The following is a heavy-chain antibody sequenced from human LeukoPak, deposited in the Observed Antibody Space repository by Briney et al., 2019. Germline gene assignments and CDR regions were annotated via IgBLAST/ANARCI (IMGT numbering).Heavy chain of an antibody. Sequence: SETLSLTCTVSGGSINSYYWSWIRQPAGRGLEWIGHIYTSGTINYNPSLKSRVTISIDTSKNQFSLKLNSATAADTAVYYCVRESPSRVGFAELTYFFDYWGQGTLVTVSS. CDR2: IYTSGTI. CDR1: GGSINSYY. D-gene: IGHD1-14*01. J-gene: IGHJ4*02. CDR3: VRESPSRVGFAELTYFFDY. V-gene: IGHV4-4*07.